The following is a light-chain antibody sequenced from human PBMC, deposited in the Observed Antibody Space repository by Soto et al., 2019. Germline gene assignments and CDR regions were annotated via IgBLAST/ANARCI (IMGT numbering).Light chain of an antibody. Sequence: DIQMTQSPSSLSASVGVRVTSTCQASQDISNYLNWYQQKPGKAPKLLIYDASNLETGVPSRFSGSGSGTDFTFTISSLQPEDIATYYCQQYDNLPSITFGQGTRLEIK. CDR1: QDISNY. CDR3: QQYDNLPSIT. V-gene: IGKV1-33*01. J-gene: IGKJ5*01. CDR2: DAS.